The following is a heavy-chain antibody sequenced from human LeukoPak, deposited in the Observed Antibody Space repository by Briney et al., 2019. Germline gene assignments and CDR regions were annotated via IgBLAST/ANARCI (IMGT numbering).Heavy chain of an antibody. D-gene: IGHD4-17*01. Sequence: ASVKVSCKTSGYTFSRYGITWVRQAPGQGLEWMGWISAYNGNTNYAQKLQGRVTMTTDTSTNTVYMELRSLRFDDTAVYYCARDRKDYGDFLQTDYWGQGTLVTVFS. J-gene: IGHJ4*02. V-gene: IGHV1-18*04. CDR3: ARDRKDYGDFLQTDY. CDR1: GYTFSRYG. CDR2: ISAYNGNT.